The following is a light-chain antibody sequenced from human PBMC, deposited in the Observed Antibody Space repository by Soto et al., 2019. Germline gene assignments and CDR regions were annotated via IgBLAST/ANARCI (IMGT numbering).Light chain of an antibody. CDR2: DAS. CDR3: QQRSNWPA. V-gene: IGKV3-11*01. CDR1: QSVRSN. J-gene: IGKJ5*01. Sequence: EIVMTQSPTILSLSPRERATLSCRASQSVRSNLAWYQQKPGQAPRLLIYDASSRATGIPARFSGSGSGTDFTLTISSIEPEDFAVYYCQQRSNWPAFGQGTRLEIK.